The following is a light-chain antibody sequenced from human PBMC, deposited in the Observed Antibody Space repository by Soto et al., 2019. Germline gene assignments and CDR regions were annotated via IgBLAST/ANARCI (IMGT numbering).Light chain of an antibody. J-gene: IGKJ2*01. V-gene: IGKV3-15*01. Sequence: EIVMTQSPATLSVSPGERATPSCRASQSVSTNLAWYQQKPGQAPRLLMYGASTRATGIPARFSGSGSGTEFTLTISSLQSEDFAVYYCQQYHNWPPYTFGQGTKLEIK. CDR2: GAS. CDR1: QSVSTN. CDR3: QQYHNWPPYT.